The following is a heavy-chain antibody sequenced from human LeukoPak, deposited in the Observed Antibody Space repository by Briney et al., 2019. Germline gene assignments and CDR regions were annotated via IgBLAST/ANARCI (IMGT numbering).Heavy chain of an antibody. CDR3: AKSIYDSSGSNWFDP. CDR2: ISYDGSNK. J-gene: IGHJ5*02. Sequence: PGRSLRLSCAASGFTFSSYGMHWVRQAPGKGLEWVAVISYDGSNKYYADSVKGRFTISRDNSKNTLYLQMNSLRAEDTAVYYCAKSIYDSSGSNWFDPWGQGTLVTVSS. CDR1: GFTFSSYG. V-gene: IGHV3-30*18. D-gene: IGHD3-22*01.